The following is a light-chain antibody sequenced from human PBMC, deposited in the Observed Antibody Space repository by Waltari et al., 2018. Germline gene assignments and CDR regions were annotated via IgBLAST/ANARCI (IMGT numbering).Light chain of an antibody. J-gene: IGLJ1*01. CDR2: HVS. CDR1: TSAFRSYTF. Sequence: QSALTQPASVSGSPGQSLPLSCAGTTSAFRSYTFSSWYPHNPCKAPKLIIFHVSNRPSGVSNRFSGSNSGNTASLTISGLQADDEAIYFCSSYTSTNTPYVFGTGTEVSFL. V-gene: IGLV2-14*03. CDR3: SSYTSTNTPYV.